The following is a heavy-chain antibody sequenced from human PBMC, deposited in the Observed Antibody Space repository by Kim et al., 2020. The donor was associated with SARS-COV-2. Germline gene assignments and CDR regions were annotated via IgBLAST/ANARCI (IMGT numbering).Heavy chain of an antibody. D-gene: IGHD3-22*01. J-gene: IGHJ3*02. CDR1: GFTFSIYA. V-gene: IGHV3-23*01. CDR2: IVGSGGST. CDR3: ARGPVVPPMIVGPVGHAFHS. Sequence: GGSLRLSCAASGFTFSIYAMTWARQAPGKGLEWVSGIVGSGGSTYYADSVKGRFTISRDNSKTTLYLQMNSLRVEDTAVYYCARGPVVPPMIVGPVGHAFHSWGPGTMGTVSS.